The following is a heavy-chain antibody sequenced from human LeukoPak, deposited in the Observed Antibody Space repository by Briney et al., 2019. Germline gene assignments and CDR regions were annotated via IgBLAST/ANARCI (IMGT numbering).Heavy chain of an antibody. CDR3: ATAEGSGWVFDY. V-gene: IGHV1-24*01. D-gene: IGHD6-19*01. CDR1: GYTLTELS. J-gene: IGHJ4*02. Sequence: VASVKVSCKVSGYTLTELSMHWVRQAPGKGLEWMGGFDPEDGETIYAQKFQGRVTMTEDTSTDTAYMELSSLRSEDTAVYYCATAEGSGWVFDYWGQGTLVAVSS. CDR2: FDPEDGET.